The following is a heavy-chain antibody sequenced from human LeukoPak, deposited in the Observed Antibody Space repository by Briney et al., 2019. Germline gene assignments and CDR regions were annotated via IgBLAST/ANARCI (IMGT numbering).Heavy chain of an antibody. CDR2: IYYSGST. CDR1: GGSISSYY. J-gene: IGHJ4*02. D-gene: IGHD6-19*01. Sequence: SETLSLTCTVSGGSISSYYWSWIRQPPGKGLEWIGYIYYSGSTNYNTSLKSRVSISVDTSKTQFSLKLSTVTAADTAVYYCARTAVAGPLYYFDYWGQGTLVTVSS. CDR3: ARTAVAGPLYYFDY. V-gene: IGHV4-59*08.